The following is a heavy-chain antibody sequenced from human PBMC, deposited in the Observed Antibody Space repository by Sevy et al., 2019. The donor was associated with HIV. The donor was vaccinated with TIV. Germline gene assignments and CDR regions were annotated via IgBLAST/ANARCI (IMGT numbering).Heavy chain of an antibody. V-gene: IGHV3-23*01. J-gene: IGHJ4*02. D-gene: IGHD3-16*01. CDR3: AGGDTPMITDLDY. CDR1: GLSFTSNG. CDR2: ITSGGAT. Sequence: GGSLRLSCAASGLSFTSNGMSWVRQAPGKGLEWVAGITSGGATYYEDSVKGRFTVSRDNSKNKLYLQLNNLRADDTAVFYCAGGDTPMITDLDYWGQGTLVTVSS.